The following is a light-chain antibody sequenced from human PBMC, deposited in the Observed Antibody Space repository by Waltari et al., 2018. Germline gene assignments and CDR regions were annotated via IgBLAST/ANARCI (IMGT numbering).Light chain of an antibody. CDR1: GGPSSNA. CDR3: QTGGHGTWV. V-gene: IGLV4-69*01. Sequence: QLVLTQSPSASPPLGASVKLTCTLSGGPSSNAIAWLPQRPGKGRRYLMKVNSDGSHSKGDEIPDRFSGSSSGAARYLTISNLQSEDEADYFCQTGGHGTWVFGGGTTLTVL. CDR2: VNSDGSH. J-gene: IGLJ3*02.